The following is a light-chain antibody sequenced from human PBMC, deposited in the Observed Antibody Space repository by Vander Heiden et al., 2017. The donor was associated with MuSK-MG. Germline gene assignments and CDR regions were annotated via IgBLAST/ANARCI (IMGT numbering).Light chain of an antibody. CDR3: QQRNNWHPTFT. Sequence: IVSPPSPSTLPWAPAESSTRSSRASQSVSSYIAWYQQKPGQAPRLLIYDASNRATGTGARFRGSGGGTDVTLTISSREPEDLAVYYCQQRNNWHPTFTFGHGTTVEIK. CDR1: QSVSSY. J-gene: IGKJ3*01. CDR2: DAS. V-gene: IGKV3-11*01.